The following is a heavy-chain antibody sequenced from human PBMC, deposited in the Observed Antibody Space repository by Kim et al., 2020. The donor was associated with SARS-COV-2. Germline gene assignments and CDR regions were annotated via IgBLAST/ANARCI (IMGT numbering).Heavy chain of an antibody. Sequence: GGSLRLSCAASGFTFSSYGMHWVRQAPGKGLEWVAVISYDGSNKYYADSVKGRFTISRDNSKNTLYLQMNSLRAEDTAVYYCAKNVGVVVAATIDYWGQGTLVTVSS. D-gene: IGHD2-15*01. CDR3: AKNVGVVVAATIDY. J-gene: IGHJ4*02. CDR1: GFTFSSYG. CDR2: ISYDGSNK. V-gene: IGHV3-30*18.